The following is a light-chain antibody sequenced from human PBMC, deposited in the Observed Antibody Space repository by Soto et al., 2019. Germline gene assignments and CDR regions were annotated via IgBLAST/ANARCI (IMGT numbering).Light chain of an antibody. CDR2: WAS. V-gene: IGKV4-1*01. CDR1: QSIFYSSNNKNY. CDR3: QHYGTSPPIT. Sequence: DIVMTQSPDSLAVSLGERATINCKSSQSIFYSSNNKNYLTWYQQKPGQPPKLLIYWASTRESGVPDRFSGSGSGTDFTLTISRLEPEDCAVYYCQHYGTSPPITFGQGTRL. J-gene: IGKJ5*01.